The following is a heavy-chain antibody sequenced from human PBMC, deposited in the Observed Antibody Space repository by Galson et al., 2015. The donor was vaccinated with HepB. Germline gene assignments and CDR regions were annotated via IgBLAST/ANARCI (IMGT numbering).Heavy chain of an antibody. Sequence: TLSLTCTVSGGSISSGSYYWSWIRQPAGKGLEWIGRIYTSGSTYYNPSLKSRVTMSVDTSKNQFSLKLSSVTAADTAVYYCARDRGDNWFDPWGQGTLVTVSS. J-gene: IGHJ5*02. D-gene: IGHD3-10*01. CDR1: GGSISSGSYY. CDR2: IYTSGST. CDR3: ARDRGDNWFDP. V-gene: IGHV4-61*02.